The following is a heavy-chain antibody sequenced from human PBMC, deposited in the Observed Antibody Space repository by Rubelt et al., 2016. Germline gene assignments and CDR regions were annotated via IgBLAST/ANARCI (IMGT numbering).Heavy chain of an antibody. D-gene: IGHD3-10*01. CDR2: IYYSGST. CDR1: AGSISTFY. Sequence: QVQLQESGPGLVKASETLSLTCTISAGSISTFYWSWIRQPPGKGLEWIGYIYYSGSTNSNPSLKSRLTISVDTSRNQFSLNLRSVTAAETAGYYCARGWGSGSSPYYYGLDVWGQGTTVTVSS. J-gene: IGHJ6*02. CDR3: ARGWGSGSSPYYYGLDV. V-gene: IGHV4-59*01.